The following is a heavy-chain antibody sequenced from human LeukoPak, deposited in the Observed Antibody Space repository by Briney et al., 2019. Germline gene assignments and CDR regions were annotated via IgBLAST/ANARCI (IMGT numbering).Heavy chain of an antibody. CDR3: AKDYPDYYGAGTSLYGMDV. D-gene: IGHD3-10*01. CDR1: GFTFSSYA. J-gene: IGHJ6*02. V-gene: IGHV3-23*01. Sequence: GGSLRLSCAASGFTFSSYAMSWVRQAPGKGLEWVSTSGSDGSTYYADSVKGRFTISRDNSKNTVYLQMNSLRAEDTAVYYCAKDYPDYYGAGTSLYGMDVWGQGTTVTVSS. CDR2: SGSDGST.